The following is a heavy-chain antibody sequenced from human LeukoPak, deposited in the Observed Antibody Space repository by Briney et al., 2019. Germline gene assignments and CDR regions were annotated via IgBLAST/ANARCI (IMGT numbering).Heavy chain of an antibody. CDR3: AAGGQLYSIDY. D-gene: IGHD1-1*01. J-gene: IGHJ4*02. CDR2: ISRSSNKS. CDR1: GFTFSSYA. Sequence: PGGPLRLSCAASGFTFSSYAMSWVRQAPGGGLEWVSAISRSSNKSYYTDSVKGRFTISRDDSKSTLYLQMNSLGGEDTAAYYCAAGGQLYSIDYWGQGTLVTVSS. V-gene: IGHV3-23*01.